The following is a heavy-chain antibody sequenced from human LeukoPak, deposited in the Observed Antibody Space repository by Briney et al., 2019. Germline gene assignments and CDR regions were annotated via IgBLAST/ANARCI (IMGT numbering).Heavy chain of an antibody. CDR3: AKGTYYYASGSSYTESFGDN. J-gene: IGHJ4*02. V-gene: IGHV3-23*01. CDR2: MSGTGGRT. D-gene: IGHD3-10*01. CDR1: GFTFSSYA. Sequence: GGSLRLSCAASGFTFSSYAMSWVRQAPGKGLEWVSTMSGTGGRTYYEDSVKGCFTISRDNSKNTLYLQMNSLRAEDTAVYFCAKGTYYYASGSSYTESFGDNWGRGTLVTVSS.